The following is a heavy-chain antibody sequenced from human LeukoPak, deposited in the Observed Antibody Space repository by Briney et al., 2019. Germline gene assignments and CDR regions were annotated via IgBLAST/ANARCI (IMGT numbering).Heavy chain of an antibody. CDR3: ARATLGGDYVPSFDY. V-gene: IGHV4-59*01. CDR1: GGSIRSYY. J-gene: IGHJ4*02. Sequence: SETLSLTCAVSGGSIRSYYWSWIRQPPGKGLEWIGYIYYSGSTNHNPSLKSRVTISVDTSKKQFSLKLSSVTAADTAVYYCARATLGGDYVPSFDYWGQGTLVTVSS. CDR2: IYYSGST. D-gene: IGHD4-17*01.